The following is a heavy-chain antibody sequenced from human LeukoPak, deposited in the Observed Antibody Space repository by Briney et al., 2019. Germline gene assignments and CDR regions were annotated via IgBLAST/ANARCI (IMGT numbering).Heavy chain of an antibody. CDR1: GFTFTKYW. D-gene: IGHD3-10*01. Sequence: GGSLRLSCAVSGFTFTKYWMTWVRQAPGKGLEGVGNIKQDGSDKNYKHSVKGRFTISRDNTKNSVYLQMSSLRAEDTAVYYCARVSRWYYYGSGSYYPQRGALDVWGQGTTVTVSS. CDR3: ARVSRWYYYGSGSYYPQRGALDV. CDR2: IKQDGSDK. J-gene: IGHJ6*02. V-gene: IGHV3-7*01.